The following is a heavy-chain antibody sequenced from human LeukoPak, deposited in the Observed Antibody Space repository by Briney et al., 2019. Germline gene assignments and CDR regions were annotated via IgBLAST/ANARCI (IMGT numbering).Heavy chain of an antibody. CDR1: GSTFTGYY. D-gene: IGHD3-22*01. V-gene: IGHV1-2*02. CDR3: AREDDYDSSGYYKKKEYFQH. J-gene: IGHJ1*01. CDR2: INPISGGA. Sequence: ASVRVSCKASGSTFTGYYMHWVRQAPGQGLEWMGWINPISGGANYAQMFQGRVTITTDESMSTAYMELSRLRSDDTAVYYCAREDDYDSSGYYKKKEYFQHWGKGSLVTVS.